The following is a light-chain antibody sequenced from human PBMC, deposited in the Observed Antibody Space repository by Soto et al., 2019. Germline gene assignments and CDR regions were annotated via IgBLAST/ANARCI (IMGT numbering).Light chain of an antibody. Sequence: EIRLTQSPSSLSASVGDRVTIACRASHDINNFLAWFQQKPGKVPELLMYAASSLKSGVPSRFSGSGSGTDFTLTIDGLQPEDFAPYFCQNYNSVPYTFGQGTKLEIK. CDR1: HDINNF. CDR2: AAS. J-gene: IGKJ2*01. CDR3: QNYNSVPYT. V-gene: IGKV1-27*01.